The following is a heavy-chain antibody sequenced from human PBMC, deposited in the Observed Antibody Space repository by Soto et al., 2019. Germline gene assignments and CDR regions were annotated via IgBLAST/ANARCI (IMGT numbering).Heavy chain of an antibody. CDR3: ARKLTPGYSSGWPLDY. D-gene: IGHD6-19*01. CDR2: ISAYHGNT. CDR1: GYTFTSSG. J-gene: IGHJ4*02. V-gene: IGHV1-18*01. Sequence: GASGKVSCKASGYTFTSSGISWLRQAPGQGLEWMGWISAYHGNTNYAQKLQGRVTMTTDTSTSTAYMELRSLRSDDTAVYYCARKLTPGYSSGWPLDYWGQGTRVTVSS.